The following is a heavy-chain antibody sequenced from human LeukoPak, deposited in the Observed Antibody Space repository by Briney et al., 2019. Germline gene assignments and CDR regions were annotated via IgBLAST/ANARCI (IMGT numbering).Heavy chain of an antibody. CDR2: INPNSGGT. CDR3: ARDYPPPKIAAAGTGRSYYFDY. J-gene: IGHJ4*02. Sequence: ASVKVSCKASGYTFIGYYIHWVRQAPGQGLEWMGWINPNSGGTNYAQKFQGRVTMTRDTSISTAYMELSRLRSDDTAVYYCARDYPPPKIAAAGTGRSYYFDYWGQGTLVTVSS. CDR1: GYTFIGYY. D-gene: IGHD6-13*01. V-gene: IGHV1-2*02.